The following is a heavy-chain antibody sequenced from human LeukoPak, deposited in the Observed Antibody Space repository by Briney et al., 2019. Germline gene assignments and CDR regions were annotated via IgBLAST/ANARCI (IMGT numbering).Heavy chain of an antibody. V-gene: IGHV1-69-2*01. J-gene: IGHJ4*02. CDR1: GYTFIDYY. D-gene: IGHD2-8*02. Sequence: GASVKVSCKTSGYTFIDYYIHWVKQAPGKGLEWMGRIDPEDGETVYSEKFRGRITMTSDTSKDTVHMELSSLSSEDTAIYYCAADLLRLVDYWGQGTVVTVSS. CDR2: IDPEDGET. CDR3: AADLLRLVDY.